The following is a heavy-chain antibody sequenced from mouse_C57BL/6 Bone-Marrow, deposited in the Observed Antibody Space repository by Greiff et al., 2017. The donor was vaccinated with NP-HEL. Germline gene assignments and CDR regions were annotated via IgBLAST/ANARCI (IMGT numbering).Heavy chain of an antibody. Sequence: QVQLQQSGAELVRPGTSVKVSCKASGYAFTNYLIEWVKQRPGQGLEWIGVINPGSGGTTYNEKFKGKATLTADKSSSTAYMQLSSLTSEDSAVYFCARGITTVVEYYFDYWGQGTTLTVSS. J-gene: IGHJ2*01. D-gene: IGHD1-1*01. V-gene: IGHV1-54*01. CDR1: GYAFTNYL. CDR2: INPGSGGT. CDR3: ARGITTVVEYYFDY.